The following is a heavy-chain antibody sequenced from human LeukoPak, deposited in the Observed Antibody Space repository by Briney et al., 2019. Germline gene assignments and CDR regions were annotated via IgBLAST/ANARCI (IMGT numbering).Heavy chain of an antibody. J-gene: IGHJ4*02. Sequence: SETLSLTCTVSGGSISSGGYYWSWIRQHPGKGLEWIGYIYYSGSTYYNPSLKSRVTISVDTSKNQFSLKLSSVTAADTAVYYCARVRPRNYYDSSGFLDYWGQGTLVTVSS. CDR1: GGSISSGGYY. CDR3: ARVRPRNYYDSSGFLDY. D-gene: IGHD3-22*01. CDR2: IYYSGST. V-gene: IGHV4-31*03.